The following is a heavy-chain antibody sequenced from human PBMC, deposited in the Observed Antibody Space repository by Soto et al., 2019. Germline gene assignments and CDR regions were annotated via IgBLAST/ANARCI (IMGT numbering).Heavy chain of an antibody. V-gene: IGHV3-30*18. CDR2: ISFDGSNQ. J-gene: IGHJ3*02. D-gene: IGHD1-1*01. CDR3: VKAGTMAGTGTTPRSFDI. Sequence: AGSLRLSCAASGFMFNAYGMHWVRQAPGNGLEWVAVISFDGSNQYYEESVKGRFTISRDNSKNTLYLQMHSLRAEDTAVYFCVKAGTMAGTGTTPRSFDIWGRGTMVTVSS. CDR1: GFMFNAYG.